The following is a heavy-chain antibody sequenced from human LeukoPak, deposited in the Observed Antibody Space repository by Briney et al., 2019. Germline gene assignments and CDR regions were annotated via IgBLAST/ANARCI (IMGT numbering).Heavy chain of an antibody. CDR3: ARPSYPYYYDSSDSYYFDY. J-gene: IGHJ4*02. Sequence: GASVKVSCKASGYTFTSYYMHWVRQAPGQGLEWMGIINPSGGSTSYAQKFQGRVTMTRDTSISTAYMELSRLRSDDTAVYYCARPSYPYYYDSSDSYYFDYWGQGTLVTVSS. V-gene: IGHV1-46*01. CDR2: INPSGGST. D-gene: IGHD3-22*01. CDR1: GYTFTSYY.